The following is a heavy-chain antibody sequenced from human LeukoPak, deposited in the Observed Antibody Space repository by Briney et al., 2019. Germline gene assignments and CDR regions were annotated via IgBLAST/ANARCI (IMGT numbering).Heavy chain of an antibody. CDR1: GITLSNYG. CDR3: ARAPYYYDSSGYYETPTYYFDY. J-gene: IGHJ4*02. D-gene: IGHD3-22*01. V-gene: IGHV3-21*01. CDR2: ISSSSSYI. Sequence: PGGSLRLSCAVSGITLSNYGMSWVRQAPGKGLEWVSSISSSSSYIYYADSVKGRFTISRDNAKNSLYLQMNSLRAEDTAVYYCARAPYYYDSSGYYETPTYYFDYWGQGTLVTVSS.